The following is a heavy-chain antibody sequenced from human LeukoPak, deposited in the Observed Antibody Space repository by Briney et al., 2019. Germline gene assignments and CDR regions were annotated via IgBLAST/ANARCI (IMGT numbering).Heavy chain of an antibody. CDR3: ARRGGYDFSYDY. V-gene: IGHV4-39*01. CDR2: MYYSGST. D-gene: IGHD5-12*01. CDR1: GGSISSSSYY. J-gene: IGHJ4*02. Sequence: SGTLSLTWSVSGGSISSSSYYWGWIRQPPGKGLEWIGNMYYSGSTYYNPSLKSRVTISVDTSKNQFSLKLSSVTTADTAVYYCARRGGYDFSYDYWGQGILVTVSS.